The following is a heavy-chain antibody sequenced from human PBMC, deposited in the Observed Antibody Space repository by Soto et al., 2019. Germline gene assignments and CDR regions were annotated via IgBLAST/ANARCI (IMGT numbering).Heavy chain of an antibody. CDR2: IYTSGST. CDR1: GGSISSYY. J-gene: IGHJ6*02. CDR3: ARVEGYCSGGSCYYYYGMDV. D-gene: IGHD2-15*01. V-gene: IGHV4-4*07. Sequence: QVQLQESGPGLVKPSETLSLTCTVSGGSISSYYWSWIRQPAGKGLEWIGRIYTSGSTNYNPSLKSRVTMSVDTSKNQFSLKLSSVTAADTAVYYCARVEGYCSGGSCYYYYGMDVWGQGTTVTVSS.